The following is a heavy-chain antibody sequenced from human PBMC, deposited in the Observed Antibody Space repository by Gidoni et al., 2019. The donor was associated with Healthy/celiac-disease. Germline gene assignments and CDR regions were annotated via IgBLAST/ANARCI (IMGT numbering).Heavy chain of an antibody. CDR2: IWYDESNK. CDR3: ARDTGDRGYYYYYMDV. J-gene: IGHJ6*03. V-gene: IGHV3-33*08. D-gene: IGHD7-27*01. CDR1: GFTFSSYG. Sequence: QVQLVESGGGVVQPGRSLRLSCEASGFTFSSYGMHWVRQAPGKGLEWVAVIWYDESNKYYADSVKGRFTISRDNSKNTLYLQMNSLRAEDTAVYYCARDTGDRGYYYYYMDVWGKGTTVTVSS.